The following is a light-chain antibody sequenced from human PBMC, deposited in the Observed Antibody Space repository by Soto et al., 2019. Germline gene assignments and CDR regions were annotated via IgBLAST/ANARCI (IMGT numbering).Light chain of an antibody. J-gene: IGLJ1*01. V-gene: IGLV2-14*01. CDR3: GSYTTSTAPGL. Sequence: LAQPASVSGSPGQSISISCTGTSSDVGGYNYVSWYKQHPGKAPKLMIYDVSDRPSWVPNRFSGSKSGNTASLTISGLQAEDEAEYYCGSYTTSTAPGLFGTGTKVT. CDR2: DVS. CDR1: SSDVGGYNY.